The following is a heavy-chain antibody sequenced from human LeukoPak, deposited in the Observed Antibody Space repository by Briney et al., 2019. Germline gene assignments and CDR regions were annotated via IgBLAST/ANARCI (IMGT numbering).Heavy chain of an antibody. Sequence: GASVKVSCKASGYAFTDYYMHWVRQAPGQGPEWMGWIDPNSGGTKYAQKFQGRVTMTRDTSIRTAYMELSSLRSDDTAVYYCARVRSQFYFDYWGQGTLVTVSS. D-gene: IGHD1-26*01. J-gene: IGHJ4*02. CDR3: ARVRSQFYFDY. CDR2: IDPNSGGT. V-gene: IGHV1-2*02. CDR1: GYAFTDYY.